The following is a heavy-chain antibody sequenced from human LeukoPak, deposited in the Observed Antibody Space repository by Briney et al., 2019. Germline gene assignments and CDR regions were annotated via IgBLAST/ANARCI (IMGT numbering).Heavy chain of an antibody. Sequence: SETLSLTCTVSGGSISSGHYYWSWIRQPAGKGLEWIGRIYTSGNTDYNPSLKSRVTISVDTSKNQFSLKLSSVTAADTAVYYCARGDYGTIIDAFDIWGQGTMVTVSS. V-gene: IGHV4-61*02. CDR1: GGSISSGHYY. J-gene: IGHJ3*02. CDR2: IYTSGNT. CDR3: ARGDYGTIIDAFDI. D-gene: IGHD4-17*01.